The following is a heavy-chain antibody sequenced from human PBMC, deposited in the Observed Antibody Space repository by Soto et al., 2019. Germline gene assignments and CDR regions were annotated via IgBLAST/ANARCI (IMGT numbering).Heavy chain of an antibody. J-gene: IGHJ5*02. CDR3: ARGGQWLVKMGWFDP. CDR2: VNHSGST. CDR1: GGSFSGYY. V-gene: IGHV4-34*01. D-gene: IGHD6-19*01. Sequence: KSSETLSLTCTVYGGSFSGYYWSWIRQPPGKGLEWIGEVNHSGSTNYNPSLKSRVTISVDTSKNQFSLKLSSVTAADTAVYYCARGGQWLVKMGWFDPWGQGTLVTVSS.